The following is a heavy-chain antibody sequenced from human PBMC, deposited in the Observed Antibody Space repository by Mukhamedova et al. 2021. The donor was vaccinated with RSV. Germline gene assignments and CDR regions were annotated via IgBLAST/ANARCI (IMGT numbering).Heavy chain of an antibody. D-gene: IGHD2-21*02. Sequence: VRQAPGKGLEWVSSISSSSSYIYYADSVKGRFTISRDNAKNSLYLQMNSLRAEDTAVYYCAKKGVVTDYWGQGTLVTVSS. J-gene: IGHJ4*02. CDR2: ISSSSSYI. CDR3: AKKGVVTDY. V-gene: IGHV3-21*01.